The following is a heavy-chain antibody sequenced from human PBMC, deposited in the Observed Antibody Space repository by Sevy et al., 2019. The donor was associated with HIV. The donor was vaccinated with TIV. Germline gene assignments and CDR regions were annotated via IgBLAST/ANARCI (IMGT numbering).Heavy chain of an antibody. CDR1: GFTFNDYA. D-gene: IGHD6-6*01. CDR2: ITSSSRYI. V-gene: IGHV3-21*06. J-gene: IGHJ4*02. Sequence: GGSLRLSCAASGFTFNDYAMYWVRQAPGKGLEWVSTITSSSRYIYYADSVKGRFTISRDNAKNSLFLEMNSLTAEDTAVYYCARGGGRDSSGGWGQGTLVTVSS. CDR3: ARGGGRDSSGG.